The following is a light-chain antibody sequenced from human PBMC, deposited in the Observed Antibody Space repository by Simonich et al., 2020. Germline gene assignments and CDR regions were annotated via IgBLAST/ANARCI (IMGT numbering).Light chain of an antibody. CDR2: QDS. CDR1: KLGDKY. V-gene: IGLV3-1*01. J-gene: IGLJ2*01. Sequence: SYELTQPPSVSVSPGQTASITCTGEKLGDKYACWYQQKPGQSPVLVIYQDSKRPSGIPERCSGSNSGNTATLTISGTQAMDEADYYCQAWDSSTVVFGGGTKLTVL. CDR3: QAWDSSTVV.